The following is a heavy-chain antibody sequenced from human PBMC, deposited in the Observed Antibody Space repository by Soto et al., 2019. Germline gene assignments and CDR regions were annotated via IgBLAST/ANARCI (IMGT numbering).Heavy chain of an antibody. D-gene: IGHD5-12*01. CDR3: ARGAEVARNVLDY. CDR1: GFTFNNYW. CDR2: INNDGSRT. V-gene: IGHV3-74*03. J-gene: IGHJ4*02. Sequence: EVQLVESGGGLVQPGGSLRLSCAASGFTFNNYWMHWVRQAPGKGLLWVSRINNDGSRTEYADSVRGRFTISRDNAKNTLYLQMSSLTADDTAVCYCARGAEVARNVLDYWGQGTLVPVSS.